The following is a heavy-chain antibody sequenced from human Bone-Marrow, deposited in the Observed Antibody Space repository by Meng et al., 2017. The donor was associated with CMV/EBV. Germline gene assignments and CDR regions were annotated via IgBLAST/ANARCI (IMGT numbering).Heavy chain of an antibody. CDR1: GFTFDDYA. V-gene: IGHV3-9*03. CDR3: AKRGENYAFDI. J-gene: IGHJ3*02. Sequence: GGSLRLSCAASGFTFDDYAMHWVRQVPGKGLEWVSGISWNSGSIGYADSVKGRFTITRDKAKNTLYLQMNSLRAEDMALYYCAKRGENYAFDIWGQGTMVTVSS. D-gene: IGHD3-16*01. CDR2: ISWNSGSI.